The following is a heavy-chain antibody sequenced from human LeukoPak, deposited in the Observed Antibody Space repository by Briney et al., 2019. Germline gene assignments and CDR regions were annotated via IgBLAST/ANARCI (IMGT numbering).Heavy chain of an antibody. Sequence: GGSLRLSCAASGFTFSRYTVNWVRQAPGKGLEWVSSISSTSTYIYYADSVKARFTISRDNAKNSLYLQMNSLRADDTALYYCARLGIAAASSYYYFDYWGQGTLVTVSS. CDR2: ISSTSTYI. J-gene: IGHJ4*02. V-gene: IGHV3-21*01. CDR3: ARLGIAAASSYYYFDY. D-gene: IGHD6-13*01. CDR1: GFTFSRYT.